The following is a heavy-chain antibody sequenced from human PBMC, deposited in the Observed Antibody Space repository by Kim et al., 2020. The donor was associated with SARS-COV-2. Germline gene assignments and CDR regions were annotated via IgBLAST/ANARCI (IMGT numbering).Heavy chain of an antibody. V-gene: IGHV3-23*01. Sequence: GGSLRLSCAASGFTFSTYGMSWVRQAPGKGLEWVSGISGRDGSTYYTDSVKGRFTISRDNSKNTLYLQMNSLRAEDTAVYYCAKFYVVTGTRPFFDSWGQGILVTVSS. CDR1: GFTFSTYG. J-gene: IGHJ4*02. CDR2: ISGRDGST. D-gene: IGHD2-15*01. CDR3: AKFYVVTGTRPFFDS.